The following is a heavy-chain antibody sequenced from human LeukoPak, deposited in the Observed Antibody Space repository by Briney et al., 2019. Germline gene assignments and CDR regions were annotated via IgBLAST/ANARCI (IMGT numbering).Heavy chain of an antibody. D-gene: IGHD6-13*01. V-gene: IGHV4-4*09. J-gene: IGHJ2*01. Sequence: SETLSLTCTVSGGSISSYYWSWIPQPPGKGLEWVGYIYTSESTNYHPSLERRLTISVDPSKNQLSLNRSCVIAADTAVYYCARLYSTSWYVFWYFDLWGRGTLVTVSS. CDR3: ARLYSTSWYVFWYFDL. CDR1: GGSISSYY. CDR2: IYTSEST.